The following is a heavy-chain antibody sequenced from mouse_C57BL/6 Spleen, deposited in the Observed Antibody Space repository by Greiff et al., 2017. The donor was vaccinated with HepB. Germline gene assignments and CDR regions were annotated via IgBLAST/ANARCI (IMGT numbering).Heavy chain of an antibody. CDR3: ASGPYYAMDD. CDR1: GFTFSDYG. Sequence: EVKLVESGGGLVKPGGSLKLSCAASGFTFSDYGMHWVRQAPEKGLEWVAYISSGSSTIYYADTVKGRFTISRDNAKNTLFLQMTSLRSEDTAMYYCASGPYYAMDDWGQGTSVTVSS. J-gene: IGHJ4*01. V-gene: IGHV5-17*01. CDR2: ISSGSSTI.